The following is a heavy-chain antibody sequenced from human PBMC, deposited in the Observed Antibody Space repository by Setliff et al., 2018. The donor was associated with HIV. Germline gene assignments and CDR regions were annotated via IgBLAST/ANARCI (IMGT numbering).Heavy chain of an antibody. CDR2: IYNSVTT. CDR1: GASVNYNT. D-gene: IGHD2-2*01. V-gene: IGHV4-59*02. J-gene: IGHJ5*02. CDR3: ARGGTSANWFGP. Sequence: PSETLSLTCSVSGASVNYNTWSWIRQAPGKGLQWIGFIYNSVTTNYNPSLKSRATISLDTSKNQFSLKLTSVTAADTAVYYCARGGTSANWFGPWGQGTLVTASS.